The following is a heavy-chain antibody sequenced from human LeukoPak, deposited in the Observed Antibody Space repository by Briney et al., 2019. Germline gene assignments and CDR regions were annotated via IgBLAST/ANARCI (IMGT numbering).Heavy chain of an antibody. J-gene: IGHJ6*03. D-gene: IGHD2-15*01. CDR3: ARDRCSGGSCYHYYYYYYMDV. CDR2: ISSSCSTI. CDR1: GFTFSDYY. Sequence: GGSLRLSCAASGFTFSDYYMSWIRQAPGQGQELVSYISSSCSTIYYSDSVKGRFAISWDNAKNSLYLQMNSLRAEDTAVYYCARDRCSGGSCYHYYYYYYMDVWGKGTTVTVSS. V-gene: IGHV3-11*01.